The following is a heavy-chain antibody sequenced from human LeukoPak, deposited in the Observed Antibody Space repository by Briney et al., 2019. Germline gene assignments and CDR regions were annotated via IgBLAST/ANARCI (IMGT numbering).Heavy chain of an antibody. D-gene: IGHD3-16*01. V-gene: IGHV3-23*01. J-gene: IGHJ4*02. CDR3: ARDSGLGVWSFDY. Sequence: GGSLRLSCAASGFTFSSYAMSWVRQAPGKGLEWVSAISGSGGSTYYADSVKGRFTISRDNSKNTLYLQMNSLRAEDTALYYCARDSGLGVWSFDYWGQGTLVTVSS. CDR1: GFTFSSYA. CDR2: ISGSGGST.